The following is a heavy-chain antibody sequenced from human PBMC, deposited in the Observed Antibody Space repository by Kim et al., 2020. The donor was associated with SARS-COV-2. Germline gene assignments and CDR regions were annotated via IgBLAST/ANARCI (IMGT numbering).Heavy chain of an antibody. CDR3: ARSYGDRTRGFDY. V-gene: IGHV4-39*01. Sequence: DPRLKSRVTRSGETSKNQFSLKLSSVTAADTAVYYCARSYGDRTRGFDYWGQGTLVTVSS. J-gene: IGHJ4*02. D-gene: IGHD4-17*01.